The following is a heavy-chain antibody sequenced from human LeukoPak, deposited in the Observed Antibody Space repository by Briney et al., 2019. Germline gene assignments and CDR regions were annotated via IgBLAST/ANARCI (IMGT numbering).Heavy chain of an antibody. Sequence: SETLSLTCTVSGGSISSGGYYWSCIRQHPGKGLEWMGCIYYSGSTYYNPSLKSRVTISVDTSKNQFSLKLSSVTAADTAVYYCARDSAHDFWSGYYWGGWFDPWGQGTLVTVSS. CDR1: GGSISSGGYY. V-gene: IGHV4-31*03. CDR3: ARDSAHDFWSGYYWGGWFDP. J-gene: IGHJ5*02. D-gene: IGHD3-3*01. CDR2: IYYSGST.